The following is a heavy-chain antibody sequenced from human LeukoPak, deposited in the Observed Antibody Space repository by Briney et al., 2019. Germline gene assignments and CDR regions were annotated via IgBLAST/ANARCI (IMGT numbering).Heavy chain of an antibody. CDR2: INQDGAEK. J-gene: IGHJ4*02. CDR3: AKVAKYYYGSETYYFFEH. D-gene: IGHD3-10*01. V-gene: IGHV3-7*01. CDR1: GFTFTTYW. Sequence: GGSLRLSCAASGFTFTTYWMSWVRQAPGKGLEWVANINQDGAEKYFVDSVKGRFTISRDKAKNSLYLQMNRLRVEDTAVYYCAKVAKYYYGSETYYFFEHWGQGTPVTASS.